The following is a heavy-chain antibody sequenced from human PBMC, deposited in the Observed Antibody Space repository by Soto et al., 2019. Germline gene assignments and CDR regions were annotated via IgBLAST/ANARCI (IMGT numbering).Heavy chain of an antibody. J-gene: IGHJ5*01. CDR3: VRLIGNSWLDF. CDR2: TYYRSKWYN. D-gene: IGHD1-26*01. V-gene: IGHV6-1*01. CDR1: GDSVSSSSVT. Sequence: SQPLSLTCAISGDSVSSSSVTWNWIRQSPSRGLEWLGRTYYRSKWYNDYAESVKSRITINPDTSKNQFSLHLHSVTPEDTAVYYCVRLIGNSWLDFWGQGTLVTVSS.